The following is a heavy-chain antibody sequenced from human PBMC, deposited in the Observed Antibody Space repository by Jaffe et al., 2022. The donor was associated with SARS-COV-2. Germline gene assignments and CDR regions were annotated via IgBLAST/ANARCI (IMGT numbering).Heavy chain of an antibody. V-gene: IGHV4-31*03. Sequence: QVQLQESGPGLVKPSQTLALTCTVSGGSISSGGYYWNWIRQHPGKGLEWMGYISYSGKTKYIPSLQGRVSISIDRSKNQFSLKLNSLTAADTAVYYCVRDNVASGEGSFDSWGQGTLVTVSS. D-gene: IGHD3-10*01. J-gene: IGHJ4*02. CDR3: VRDNVASGEGSFDS. CDR1: GGSISSGGYY. CDR2: ISYSGKT.